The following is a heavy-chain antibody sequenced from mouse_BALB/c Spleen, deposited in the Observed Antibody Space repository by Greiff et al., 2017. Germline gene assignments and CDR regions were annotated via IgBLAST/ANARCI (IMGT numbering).Heavy chain of an antibody. D-gene: IGHD2-13*01. CDR3: TRAEYYDDTWFAY. V-gene: IGHV1-69*02. J-gene: IGHJ3*01. Sequence: QVQLQQPGAELVRPGASVKLSCKASGYTFTSYWINWVKQRPGQGLEWIGNIYPSDSYTNYNQKFKDKATLTVDKSSSTAYMQLSRPTSEDSAVYYCTRAEYYDDTWFAYWGQGTLVTVSA. CDR2: IYPSDSYT. CDR1: GYTFTSYW.